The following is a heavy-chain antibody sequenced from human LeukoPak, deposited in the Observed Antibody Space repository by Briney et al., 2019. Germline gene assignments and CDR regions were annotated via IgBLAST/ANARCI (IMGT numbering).Heavy chain of an antibody. D-gene: IGHD6-13*01. J-gene: IGHJ3*02. V-gene: IGHV4-39*07. Sequence: SETLSLTCTVSGGSISSSSYYWGWIRQPPGKGLEWIGSIYYSGSTYYNPSLKSRVTISVDTSKNQFSLKLSSVTAADTAVYHCARVRGSSWYSDAFDIWGQGTMVTVSS. CDR3: ARVRGSSWYSDAFDI. CDR2: IYYSGST. CDR1: GGSISSSSYY.